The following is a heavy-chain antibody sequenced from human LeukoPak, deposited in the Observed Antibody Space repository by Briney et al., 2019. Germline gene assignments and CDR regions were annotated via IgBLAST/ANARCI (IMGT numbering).Heavy chain of an antibody. CDR3: ARGRTYATRFDY. CDR1: GGSISSSDYY. D-gene: IGHD2-2*01. Sequence: PSETLSLTCTVSGGSISSSDYYWGWIRQPPGKGLEWIGSISYSGNTYYNPSLKSRVTISVDTSKSQFSLRVNSVTAADTAVYYCARGRTYATRFDYWGRGTLVTVSS. V-gene: IGHV4-39*07. CDR2: ISYSGNT. J-gene: IGHJ4*02.